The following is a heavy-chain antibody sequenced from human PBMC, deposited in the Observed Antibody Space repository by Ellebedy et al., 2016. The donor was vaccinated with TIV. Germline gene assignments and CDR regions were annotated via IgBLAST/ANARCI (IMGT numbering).Heavy chain of an antibody. J-gene: IGHJ4*02. CDR2: IVGSGA. D-gene: IGHD2-21*02. CDR1: GFTFSNFW. CDR3: AKDRTSGDGYWVFDS. Sequence: GESLKISCAASGFTFSNFWMSWVRQAPGKGLEWVSGIVGSGAEKYADSVKGRFTISRDNSKRTVDLQMRSVRAEDTVVYFCAKDRTSGDGYWVFDSWGQGTMVSISS. V-gene: IGHV3-23*01.